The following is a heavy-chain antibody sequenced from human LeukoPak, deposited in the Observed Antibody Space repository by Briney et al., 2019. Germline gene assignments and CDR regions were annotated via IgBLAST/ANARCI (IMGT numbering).Heavy chain of an antibody. V-gene: IGHV1-2*06. CDR2: VNPSTGGT. CDR3: ATLGEDNTDTPFDY. J-gene: IGHJ4*02. CDR1: GYTLADYY. D-gene: IGHD3-16*01. Sequence: ASVKVSCKASGYTLADYYMHWVRQAPGQGLEWMGRVNPSTGGTDFAQEFQGKVSMTRDTSISTAYMELSRLGSDDTAVYYCATLGEDNTDTPFDYWGQGTLVTVSS.